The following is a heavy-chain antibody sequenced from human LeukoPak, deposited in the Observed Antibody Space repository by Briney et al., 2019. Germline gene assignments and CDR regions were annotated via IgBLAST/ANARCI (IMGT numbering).Heavy chain of an antibody. J-gene: IGHJ3*02. CDR3: AADGYDSSGYAI. V-gene: IGHV1-2*04. CDR1: GYTFTGYY. D-gene: IGHD3-22*01. Sequence: ASVKVSCKASGYTFTGYYMHWVRQAPGQGLEWMGWINPNSGGTNYAQKFQGWVTMTRDTSISTAYMELSSLRSEDTAVYYCAADGYDSSGYAIWGQGTMVTVSS. CDR2: INPNSGGT.